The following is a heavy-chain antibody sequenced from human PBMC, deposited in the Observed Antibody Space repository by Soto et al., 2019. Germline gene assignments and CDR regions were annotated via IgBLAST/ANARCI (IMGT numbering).Heavy chain of an antibody. CDR3: ARLRDGYNSFDY. V-gene: IGHV4-30-4*01. Sequence: SSETLSLTCSVSGGSINSNAYYWSWIRQPPRKGLEWLGYIHNSGSSHYRPSLKSRLNISLDTSKNQFSLKLTSVTPADTAVYSCARLRDGYNSFDYWGLGILVTVPS. CDR2: IHNSGSS. J-gene: IGHJ4*02. CDR1: GGSINSNAYY. D-gene: IGHD5-12*01.